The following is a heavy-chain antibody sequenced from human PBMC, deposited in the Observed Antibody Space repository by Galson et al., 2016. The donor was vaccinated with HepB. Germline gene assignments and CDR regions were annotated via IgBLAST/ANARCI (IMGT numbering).Heavy chain of an antibody. J-gene: IGHJ4*02. V-gene: IGHV1-46*01. D-gene: IGHD3-22*01. CDR3: ARVTENYYDAS. CDR2: GNPRTGST. Sequence: SVKVSCKASGYTFINYYMHWVRQAPGQGLEWMGIGNPRTGSTSYAQKFQDRVTVTRDTSISTAYMELSRLRSDDTAVYYCARVTENYYDASWGQGTLITVSS. CDR1: GYTFINYY.